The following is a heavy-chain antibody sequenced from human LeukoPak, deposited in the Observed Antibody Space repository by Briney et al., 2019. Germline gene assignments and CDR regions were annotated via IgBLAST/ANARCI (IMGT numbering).Heavy chain of an antibody. J-gene: IGHJ5*02. D-gene: IGHD4-11*01. CDR1: GGSISSGSYY. V-gene: IGHV4-61*02. CDR3: ARAHDYRSAWFDP. Sequence: SQTLSLTCTVSGGSISSGSYYWSWIRQPAGKGLEWIGRIYTSGSTNYNPSLKSRVTISVGTSKNQFSLKLSSVTAADTAVYYCARAHDYRSAWFDPWGQGTLVTVSS. CDR2: IYTSGST.